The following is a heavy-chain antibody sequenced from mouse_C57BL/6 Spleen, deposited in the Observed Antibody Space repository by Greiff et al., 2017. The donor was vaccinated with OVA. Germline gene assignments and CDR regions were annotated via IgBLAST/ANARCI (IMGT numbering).Heavy chain of an antibody. V-gene: IGHV3-1*01. CDR2: ISYSGST. J-gene: IGHJ2*01. D-gene: IGHD1-1*01. CDR3: ARGRYGSSFYYFDY. CDR1: GYSITSGYD. Sequence: VQLKESGPGMVKPSQSLSLTCTVTGYSITSGYDWHWIRHFPGNKLEWMGYISYSGSTNYNPSLKSRISITHDTSKNHFFLKLNSVTTEDTATYYCARGRYGSSFYYFDYWGQGTTLTVSS.